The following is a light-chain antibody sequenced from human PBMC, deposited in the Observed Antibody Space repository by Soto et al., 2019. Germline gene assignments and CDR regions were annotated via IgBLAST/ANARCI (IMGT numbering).Light chain of an antibody. J-gene: IGLJ1*01. CDR1: SSDVGFYNY. V-gene: IGLV2-14*01. Sequence: QSALTQPASVPGSPGQSITISCTGTSSDVGFYNYVSWYQQNPGKAPKLMIYEVRNRPSGVSNRFSGSKSGNTASLTISGLQAEDEADYYCSSFTNTDTLVFGTGTKVTVL. CDR3: SSFTNTDTLV. CDR2: EVR.